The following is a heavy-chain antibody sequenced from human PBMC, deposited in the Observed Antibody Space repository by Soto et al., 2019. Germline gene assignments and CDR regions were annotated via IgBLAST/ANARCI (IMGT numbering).Heavy chain of an antibody. D-gene: IGHD6-6*01. V-gene: IGHV3-64*01. CDR2: ISSNGVGT. J-gene: IGHJ6*03. CDR3: ARRGRPDFPYTDD. CDR1: GFTLSGYA. Sequence: EVQLVESGGGLAQPGGSLRLSCAASGFTLSGYAMDCVRQAPGKGLEYVSGISSNGVGTYYANSVQGRLTISRDNSKNTLYLQKGNLRAEAMAVYYRARRGRPDFPYTDDRGKGTTVTPSS.